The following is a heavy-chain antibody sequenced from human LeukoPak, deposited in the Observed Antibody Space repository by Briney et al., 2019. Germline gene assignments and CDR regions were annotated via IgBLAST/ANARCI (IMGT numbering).Heavy chain of an antibody. Sequence: KPSETLSLTCTVSGGSISSYYWSWIRQPPGKGLEWIGYIYYSGSTNYNPSLKSRVTISVDTSKNQFSLKLSSVTAADTAVYYCARTDYGGNSDYFDYWGQGTLVTVSS. CDR3: ARTDYGGNSDYFDY. CDR1: GGSISSYY. J-gene: IGHJ4*02. CDR2: IYYSGST. D-gene: IGHD4-23*01. V-gene: IGHV4-59*01.